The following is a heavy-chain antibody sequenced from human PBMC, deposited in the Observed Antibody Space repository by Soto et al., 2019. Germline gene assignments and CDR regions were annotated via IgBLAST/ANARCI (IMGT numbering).Heavy chain of an antibody. CDR2: MNPYSGYT. CDR3: ARTDYAANPSAYNSFDP. Sequence: ASVKVSCKASGYAFINYDINWVLQAPGEGLEWIGWMNPYSGYTGYAQKFRGRVTLTRNPAISTAYMELSSLRSDDTAVYYCARTDYAANPSAYNSFDPWGQGTLVTVSS. V-gene: IGHV1-8*01. CDR1: GYAFINYD. J-gene: IGHJ5*02. D-gene: IGHD4-17*01.